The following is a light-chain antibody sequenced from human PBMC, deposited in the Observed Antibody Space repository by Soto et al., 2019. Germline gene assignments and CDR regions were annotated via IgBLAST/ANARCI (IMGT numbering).Light chain of an antibody. Sequence: DIQMTQSPSSVSASVGDRVSITCRASQGITSWLAWYQQKPGKAPKLLIYRASNSQSGVPSRFSGSGSGTDFTLTISGLQPADFATYYCQQTTTFPLTFGGGTKVEIK. J-gene: IGKJ4*01. CDR3: QQTTTFPLT. CDR2: RAS. CDR1: QGITSW. V-gene: IGKV1-12*01.